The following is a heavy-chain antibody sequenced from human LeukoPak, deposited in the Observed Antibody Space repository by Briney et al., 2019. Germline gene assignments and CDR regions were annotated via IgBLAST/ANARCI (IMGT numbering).Heavy chain of an antibody. CDR2: IYTSGST. D-gene: IGHD6-13*01. J-gene: IGHJ4*02. CDR1: GGSFSGYY. V-gene: IGHV4-4*07. CDR3: ARESSSWFSYYFDY. Sequence: SETLSLTCAVYGGSFSGYYWSWIRQPAGKGLEWIGRIYTSGSTNYNPSLKSRVTMSVDTSKNQFSLKLSSVTAADTAVYYCARESSSWFSYYFDYWGQGTLVTVSS.